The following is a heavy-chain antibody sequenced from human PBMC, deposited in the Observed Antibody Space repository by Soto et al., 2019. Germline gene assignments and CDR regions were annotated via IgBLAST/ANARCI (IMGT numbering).Heavy chain of an antibody. J-gene: IGHJ3*02. CDR3: ARRTIVGATISAFDI. V-gene: IGHV4-59*01. D-gene: IGHD1-26*01. Sequence: SETLSLTCTVSGGSISSYYWSWIRQPPGKGLEWIGYIYYSGSTNYNPSLKSRVTISVDTSKNQFSLKLSSVTAADTAVYYCARRTIVGATISAFDIWGQGTMVTVS. CDR2: IYYSGST. CDR1: GGSISSYY.